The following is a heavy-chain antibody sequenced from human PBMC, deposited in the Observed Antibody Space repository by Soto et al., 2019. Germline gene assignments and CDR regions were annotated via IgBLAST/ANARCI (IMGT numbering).Heavy chain of an antibody. Sequence: SETLSLTCTVSGGSISSYYWSWIRQPPGKGLEWIGYIYYSGSTNYNPSLKSRVTISVDTSKNQFSLKLSSVTAADTAVYYCARAKTTVTTFGMDVWGQGTTVTVSS. CDR1: GGSISSYY. CDR3: ARAKTTVTTFGMDV. CDR2: IYYSGST. J-gene: IGHJ6*02. V-gene: IGHV4-59*01. D-gene: IGHD4-17*01.